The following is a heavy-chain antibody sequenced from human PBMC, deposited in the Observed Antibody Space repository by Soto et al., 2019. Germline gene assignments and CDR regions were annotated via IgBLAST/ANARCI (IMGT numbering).Heavy chain of an antibody. CDR2: LCHSGST. CDR1: GGSISSSNW. CDR3: AGVAVAGTFFYY. V-gene: IGHV4-4*02. Sequence: QVQLQESGPGLVKPSGTLSLTCAVSGGSISSSNWWSWVRQPPGKGLVWIGELCHSGSTNYNPSLNNRVTMPVDESKNQFSRKLSSVTASDTAVYYCAGVAVAGTFFYYVGQGTLVTVSS. J-gene: IGHJ4*02. D-gene: IGHD6-19*01.